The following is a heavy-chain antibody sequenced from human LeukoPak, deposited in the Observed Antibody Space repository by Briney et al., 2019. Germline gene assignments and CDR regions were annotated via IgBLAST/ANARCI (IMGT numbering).Heavy chain of an antibody. Sequence: PGGSLRLSCAASGFTFSSYEMNWVRQAPGKGLEWVSYISSSGSTTYYADSVKGRFTISRDNAKNSLYLHMNSLRAEDTAVYYCAREVGGAFDYWGQGTLVTVSS. D-gene: IGHD1-26*01. V-gene: IGHV3-48*03. J-gene: IGHJ4*02. CDR1: GFTFSSYE. CDR3: AREVGGAFDY. CDR2: ISSSGSTT.